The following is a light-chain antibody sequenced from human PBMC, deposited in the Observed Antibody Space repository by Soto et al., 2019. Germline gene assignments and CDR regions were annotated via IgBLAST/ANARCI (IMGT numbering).Light chain of an antibody. CDR2: GAS. CDR1: QSVNNN. J-gene: IGKJ5*01. CDR3: QQRSNWPL. V-gene: IGKV3-15*01. Sequence: ETLMTQSPATLSVSPGERATLSCRASQSVNNNLAWYQQKLGQAPRVLIYGASTRATGIPARFTGSGSGTEFILTISSLEPEDFAVYYCQQRSNWPLFGQGTRLENK.